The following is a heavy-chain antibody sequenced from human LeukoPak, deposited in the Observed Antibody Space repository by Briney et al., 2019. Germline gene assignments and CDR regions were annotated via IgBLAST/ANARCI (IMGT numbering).Heavy chain of an antibody. V-gene: IGHV2-5*02. J-gene: IGHJ4*02. CDR1: GFSLSTSGVG. Sequence: SGPTLVNPTQTFTLTCTFSGFSLSTSGVGVGWIRQPPGKALEWLALIYWDADKRYSPSLKSRLTITKDTSKNQVVLTMTNMDPVDTATYYCAHTHQADYDSSGYHSDWGQGTLVTVSS. D-gene: IGHD3-22*01. CDR3: AHTHQADYDSSGYHSD. CDR2: IYWDADK.